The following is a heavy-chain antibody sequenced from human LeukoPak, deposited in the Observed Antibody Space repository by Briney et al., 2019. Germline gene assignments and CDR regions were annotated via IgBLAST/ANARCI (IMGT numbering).Heavy chain of an antibody. CDR2: ISYDGSNK. V-gene: IGHV3-30-3*01. Sequence: GRSLRLSCAASGFTFSSYAMHWVRQAPGKGLEWVAVISYDGSNKYYADSVKGRFTISRDNSKNTLYLQMNSLRAEDTAVYYCARAGDYGSGSYLDYWGQGTLVTVSS. CDR3: ARAGDYGSGSYLDY. J-gene: IGHJ4*02. CDR1: GFTFSSYA. D-gene: IGHD3-10*01.